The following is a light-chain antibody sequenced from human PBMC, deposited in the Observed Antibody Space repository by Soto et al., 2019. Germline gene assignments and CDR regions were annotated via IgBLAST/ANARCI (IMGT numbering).Light chain of an antibody. CDR3: QQYYGTPYT. V-gene: IGKV4-1*01. CDR1: RTLFYSANNKNY. J-gene: IGKJ2*01. CDR2: WAS. Sequence: IVMTQSPDSLAVSLGERATIHCKSSRTLFYSANNKNYLAWYQHKAGQPPKLALYWASTRESGVSDRFNGSGSATGFTLTINNLQPEDAAVYYCQQYYGTPYTFGQGTKLEI.